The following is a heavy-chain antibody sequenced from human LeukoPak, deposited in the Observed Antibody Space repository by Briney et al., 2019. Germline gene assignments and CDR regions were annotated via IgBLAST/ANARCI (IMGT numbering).Heavy chain of an antibody. CDR2: INPNSGGT. J-gene: IGHJ5*02. CDR3: ARGSADIVVVPAANNWFDP. CDR1: GYTFTGYY. Sequence: GASVKVSCKASGYTFTGYYMHWVRQAPGQGLEWMGWINPNSGGTNYAQKFQGRVTMTRDTSISTAYMELSRLRSDDTAVYYCARGSADIVVVPAANNWFDPWGQGTLVTVSS. D-gene: IGHD2-2*01. V-gene: IGHV1-2*02.